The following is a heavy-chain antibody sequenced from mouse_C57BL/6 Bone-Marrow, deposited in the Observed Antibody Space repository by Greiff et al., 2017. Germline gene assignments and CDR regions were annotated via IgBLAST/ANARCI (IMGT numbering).Heavy chain of an antibody. CDR3: ARNPVVYY. CDR2: ISSGGSYT. CDR1: GFTFSSYG. J-gene: IGHJ2*01. Sequence: EVMLVESGGDLVKPGGSLKLSCAASGFTFSSYGMSWVRQTPDKRLEWVATISSGGSYTYYPDSVKGRFTISRDNAKNTLYLQMSSLKSEDTAMYCCARNPVVYYWGQGTTLTVSS. V-gene: IGHV5-6*01.